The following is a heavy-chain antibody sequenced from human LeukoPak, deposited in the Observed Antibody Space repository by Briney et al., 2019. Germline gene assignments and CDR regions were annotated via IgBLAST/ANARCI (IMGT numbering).Heavy chain of an antibody. CDR3: ARFLAARPITDWFDP. D-gene: IGHD6-6*01. Sequence: SETLSLTCAVYGGSFSGYYWSWIRQPPGKGLEWIGEINHSGSTNYNPSLKSRVTISVDTSKNQFSLKLSSVTAADTAVYYCARFLAARPITDWFDPWGQGTLVTVSS. CDR2: INHSGST. CDR1: GGSFSGYY. V-gene: IGHV4-34*01. J-gene: IGHJ5*02.